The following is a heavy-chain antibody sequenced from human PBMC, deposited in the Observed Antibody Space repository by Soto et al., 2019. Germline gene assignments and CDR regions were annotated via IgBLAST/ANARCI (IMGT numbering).Heavy chain of an antibody. CDR2: ISGSGDDS. V-gene: IGHV3-23*01. CDR1: GFTFSPYA. Sequence: GGSLRLSCAASGFTFSPYAMSWVRQAPGKGLEWVSAISGSGDDSYYADAVKGRFTISRDNSKNTLYLQMNSLRAEDTALYYCTKMGRSSGWYGSDWGQGTLVTVSS. CDR3: TKMGRSSGWYGSD. J-gene: IGHJ4*02. D-gene: IGHD6-19*01.